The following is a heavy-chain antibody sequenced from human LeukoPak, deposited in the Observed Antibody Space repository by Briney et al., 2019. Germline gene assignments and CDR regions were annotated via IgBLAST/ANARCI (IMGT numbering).Heavy chain of an antibody. CDR1: GYTFTSYG. CDR2: ISAYNGNT. D-gene: IGHD3-3*01. CDR3: ARDRGITIFGVVAYSYYMDV. J-gene: IGHJ6*03. Sequence: GASVKVSCKASGYTFTSYGISWVRQAPGQGLEWMGWISAYNGNTNYAQKLQGRVTMTTDTSTSTAYMELRSLRYDDTAVYYCARDRGITIFGVVAYSYYMDVWGKGTTVTVSS. V-gene: IGHV1-18*01.